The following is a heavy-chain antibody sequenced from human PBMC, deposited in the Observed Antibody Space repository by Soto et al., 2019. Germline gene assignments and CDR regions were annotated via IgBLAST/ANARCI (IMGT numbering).Heavy chain of an antibody. CDR2: INQDGSAK. V-gene: IGHV3-7*05. D-gene: IGHD1-1*01. CDR3: ARWNGGFDP. Sequence: EEQLVESGGGLVQPWGSLRLSCAASGFTFSDYYMSWVRQAPGKGLEWVANINQDGSAKSYVDSVRGRFTISRDNGKNSLSLQMESLRADDTAVYYCARWNGGFDPWGQGTLVTVSS. J-gene: IGHJ5*02. CDR1: GFTFSDYY.